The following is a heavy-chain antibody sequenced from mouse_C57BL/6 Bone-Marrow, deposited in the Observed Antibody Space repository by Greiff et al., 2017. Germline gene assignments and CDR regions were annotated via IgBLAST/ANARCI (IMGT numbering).Heavy chain of an antibody. J-gene: IGHJ4*01. CDR3: ASGYDYEDAMDY. D-gene: IGHD2-4*01. V-gene: IGHV1-39*01. CDR2: INPNYGTT. Sequence: VHVKQSGPELVKPGASVKISCKASGYSFTDYNMNWVKQSNGKSLEWIGVINPNYGTTSYNQKFKGKATLTVDQSSSTAYMQLNSLTSEDSAVYYGASGYDYEDAMDYWDRGTAVTVSS. CDR1: GYSFTDYN.